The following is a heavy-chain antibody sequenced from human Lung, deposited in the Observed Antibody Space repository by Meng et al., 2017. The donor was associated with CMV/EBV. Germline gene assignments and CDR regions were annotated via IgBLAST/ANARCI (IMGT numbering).Heavy chain of an antibody. Sequence: QWQLGQSGSEVKKPGASVKVSCKASGYSFSTSTRNWVRQAHGRGLEWMGWISTNTGTPTYTQGFTGRFVFSLDTSVSTAYLQISSLKAEDTAVYYCARGGNFDPWGQGTLVTVSS. CDR1: GYSFSTST. V-gene: IGHV7-4-1*02. CDR2: ISTNTGTP. D-gene: IGHD2/OR15-2a*01. CDR3: ARGGNFDP. J-gene: IGHJ5*02.